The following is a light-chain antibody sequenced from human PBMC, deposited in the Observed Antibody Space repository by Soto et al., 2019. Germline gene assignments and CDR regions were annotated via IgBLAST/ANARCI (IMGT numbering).Light chain of an antibody. Sequence: DIQMTQSPPTLSASVGDRVTITCRASQSISGWLAWYQQKPGKAPNLLIYQASTLESGVPSRFSGSGSGTEFTLTISSLQPDDFATYHCQQHNTYSRTFGQGPKVEIK. CDR2: QAS. CDR3: QQHNTYSRT. V-gene: IGKV1-5*03. J-gene: IGKJ1*01. CDR1: QSISGW.